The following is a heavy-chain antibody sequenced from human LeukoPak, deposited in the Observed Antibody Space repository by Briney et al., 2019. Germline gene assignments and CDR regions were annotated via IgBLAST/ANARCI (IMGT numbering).Heavy chain of an antibody. J-gene: IGHJ4*02. D-gene: IGHD3-22*01. CDR1: GGSITSYY. CDR2: IHTGGST. CDR3: ARDRYYYDNSGSTFDY. Sequence: PSETLSLTCTFSGGSITSYYWSWIRQPAGKGLEWIGRIHTGGSTNYNPSLKSRVTMSVDTSKNQFSLKLSSVTAADTAVYYCARDRYYYDNSGSTFDYWGQGTLVTVSS. V-gene: IGHV4-4*07.